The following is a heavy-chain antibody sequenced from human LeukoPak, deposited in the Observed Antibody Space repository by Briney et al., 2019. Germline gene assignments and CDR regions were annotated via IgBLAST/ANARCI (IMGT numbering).Heavy chain of an antibody. D-gene: IGHD5-18*01. J-gene: IGHJ4*02. Sequence: ASVKVSCKASGYTFTGYYMHWVRQAPGQGLEWMGWISAYNGNTNYAQKLQGRVTMTTDTSTSTAYMELRSLRSDDTAVYYCASLPILSKVDTAMEQNDYWGQGALVTVSS. CDR1: GYTFTGYY. CDR2: ISAYNGNT. CDR3: ASLPILSKVDTAMEQNDY. V-gene: IGHV1-18*04.